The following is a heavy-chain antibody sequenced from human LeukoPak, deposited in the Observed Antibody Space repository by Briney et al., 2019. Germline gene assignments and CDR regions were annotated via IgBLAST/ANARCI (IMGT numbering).Heavy chain of an antibody. CDR2: INPNGGGT. V-gene: IGHV1-2*04. CDR3: ARSTVTTSWAFDI. J-gene: IGHJ3*02. CDR1: GYTFTGYY. Sequence: ASVKVSCKASGYTFTGYYMHWVRQAPGQGLEWMGWINPNGGGTNYAQKFQGWVTMTRDTSISTAYMELSRLRSDDTAVYYCARSTVTTSWAFDIWGQGTMVTVSS. D-gene: IGHD4-17*01.